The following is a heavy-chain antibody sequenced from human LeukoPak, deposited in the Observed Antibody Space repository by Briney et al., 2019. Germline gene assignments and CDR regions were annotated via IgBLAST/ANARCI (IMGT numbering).Heavy chain of an antibody. J-gene: IGHJ4*02. Sequence: KPGGSLRLSCAASGFTFSNAWMSWVRQAPGKGLEWVGRIKTETDGGTTDYAAPVKGRFTVSRDDSKNTLYLQMNSLKTEDTAIYYCATGLGGYWGQGTLVTVSS. V-gene: IGHV3-15*01. CDR1: GFTFSNAW. D-gene: IGHD4-23*01. CDR2: IKTETDGGTT. CDR3: ATGLGGY.